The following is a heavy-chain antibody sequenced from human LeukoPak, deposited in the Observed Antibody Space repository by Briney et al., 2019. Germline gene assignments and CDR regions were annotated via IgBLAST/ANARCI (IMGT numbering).Heavy chain of an antibody. CDR1: GYTFTSYY. J-gene: IGHJ4*02. CDR2: INPSGGST. V-gene: IGHV1-46*01. CDR3: ASDWGYYDKGHYFDY. Sequence: ASVKVSCKASGYTFTSYYMHWVRQAPGQGLEWMGIINPSGGSTSYAQKFQGRVTMTRDMSTSTVYMELSSLRSEDTAVYYCASDWGYYDKGHYFDYWGQGTLVTVPS. D-gene: IGHD3-22*01.